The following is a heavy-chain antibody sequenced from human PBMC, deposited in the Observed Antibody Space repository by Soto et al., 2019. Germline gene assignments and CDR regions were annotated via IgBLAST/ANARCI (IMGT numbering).Heavy chain of an antibody. CDR1: GYTFTSYD. CDR3: ATPPPMGRGFISHGMGV. D-gene: IGHD3-10*01. J-gene: IGHJ6*02. CDR2: MNPNSGNT. Sequence: ASVKVSCKASGYTFTSYDINWVRQATGQGLEWMGWMNPNSGNTGYAQKFQGRVTMTRTTSISTAYMELTSRRFEDPPVYYCATPPPMGRGFISHGMGVWGQGTTVTVSS. V-gene: IGHV1-8*01.